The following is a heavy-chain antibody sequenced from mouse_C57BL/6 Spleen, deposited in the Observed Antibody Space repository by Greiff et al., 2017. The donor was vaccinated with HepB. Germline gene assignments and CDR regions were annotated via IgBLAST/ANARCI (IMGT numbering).Heavy chain of an antibody. CDR2: INPYNGGT. CDR3: ARRWGKGAYYAMDY. V-gene: IGHV1-19*01. D-gene: IGHD1-1*02. Sequence: EVQLQQSGPVLVKPGASVKMSCKASGYTFTDYYMNWVKQSHGKSLEWIGVINPYNGGTSYNQKFKGKATLTVDKSSSTAYMELNSLTSEDSAVYYCARRWGKGAYYAMDYWGQGTSVTVSS. J-gene: IGHJ4*01. CDR1: GYTFTDYY.